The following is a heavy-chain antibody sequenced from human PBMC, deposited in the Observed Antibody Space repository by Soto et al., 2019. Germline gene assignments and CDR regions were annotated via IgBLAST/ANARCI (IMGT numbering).Heavy chain of an antibody. CDR1: GYTFTSYG. CDR3: ARGIGVAGHDAFDI. V-gene: IGHV1-18*01. D-gene: IGHD6-19*01. CDR2: ISAYNGNT. J-gene: IGHJ3*02. Sequence: ASVKVSCKASGYTFTSYGISWVRQAPGQGLEWMGWISAYNGNTNYAQKLQGRVTMTTDASTSTAYMELRSLRSDDTAVYYCARGIGVAGHDAFDIWGQGTMVTVSS.